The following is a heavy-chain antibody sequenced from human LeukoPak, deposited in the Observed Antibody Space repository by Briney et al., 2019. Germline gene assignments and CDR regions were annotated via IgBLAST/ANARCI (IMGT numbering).Heavy chain of an antibody. Sequence: GGSLRLSCAASGFTFSSYEMNWVRQAPGRGLEWVSYITSSGNTIYYADSVKGRFTISRDNAKNSLYLQMNSLRAEDTAVYYCARLTTMTTTGGPFDYWGQGTLVTVSS. J-gene: IGHJ4*02. D-gene: IGHD4-17*01. CDR3: ARLTTMTTTGGPFDY. CDR1: GFTFSSYE. CDR2: ITSSGNTI. V-gene: IGHV3-48*03.